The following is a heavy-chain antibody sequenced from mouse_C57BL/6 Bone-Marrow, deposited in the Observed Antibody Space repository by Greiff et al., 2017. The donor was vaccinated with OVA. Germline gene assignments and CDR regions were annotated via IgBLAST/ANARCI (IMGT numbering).Heavy chain of an antibody. Sequence: VQLQQSGAELARPGALVKLSCKASGYTFTSYGLSWVKQRTGQGLEWIGEIYPRSGNTYYNEKFKGKATLTADKSSSTAYMYLRNLTSEDSAVYFCAITTVVVYYFDYWGQGTTLTVSS. CDR3: AITTVVVYYFDY. CDR1: GYTFTSYG. CDR2: IYPRSGNT. D-gene: IGHD1-1*01. V-gene: IGHV1-81*01. J-gene: IGHJ2*01.